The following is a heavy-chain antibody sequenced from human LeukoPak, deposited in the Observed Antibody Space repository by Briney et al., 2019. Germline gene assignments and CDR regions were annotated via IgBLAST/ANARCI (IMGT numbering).Heavy chain of an antibody. CDR2: IYYSRST. V-gene: IGHV4-59*01. CDR1: GGSISSYY. J-gene: IGHJ5*02. Sequence: SETLSLTCTVSGGSISSYYWSWIRQPPGKGLEWIGYIYYSRSTNYNPSLKSRVTISVDTSKNQFSLKLSSVTAADTAVYYCARAGYYYGSGSYEGPGLFDPWGQGTLVTVSS. CDR3: ARAGYYYGSGSYEGPGLFDP. D-gene: IGHD3-10*01.